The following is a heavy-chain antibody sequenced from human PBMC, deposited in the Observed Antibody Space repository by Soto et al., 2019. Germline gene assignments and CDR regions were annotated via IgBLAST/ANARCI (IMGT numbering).Heavy chain of an antibody. CDR2: IYYSGST. CDR1: GGSISSYY. Sequence: SETLSLTCTVSGGSISSYYWSWIRQPPGKGLECIGYIYYSGSTNYNPSLKSRVTISVDTSKNQFSLKLSSVTAADTAVYYCARRLYDFSATMDVWGQGTTVTVSS. J-gene: IGHJ6*02. CDR3: ARRLYDFSATMDV. V-gene: IGHV4-59*01. D-gene: IGHD5-12*01.